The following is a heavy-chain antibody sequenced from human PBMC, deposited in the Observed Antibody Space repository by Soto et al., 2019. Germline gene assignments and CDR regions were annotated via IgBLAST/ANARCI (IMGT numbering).Heavy chain of an antibody. CDR3: ARSPDLSPIAVAGPY. V-gene: IGHV1-18*01. CDR2: ISAYNGNT. Sequence: GASVKVSCKASGYTFTSYGISWVRQAPGQGLEWMGWISAYNGNTNYAQKLQGRVTMTTDTSTSTAYMELRSLRSDDTAVYYCARSPDLSPIAVAGPYWGQGTLVTVSS. CDR1: GYTFTSYG. J-gene: IGHJ4*02. D-gene: IGHD6-19*01.